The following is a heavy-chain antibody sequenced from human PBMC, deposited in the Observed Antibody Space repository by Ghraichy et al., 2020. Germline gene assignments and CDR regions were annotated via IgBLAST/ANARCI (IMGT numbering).Heavy chain of an antibody. Sequence: GGSLRLSCAASGFTFSNYDMSWVRQAPGKGLEWVSGISGSGGSTYYADSVKGRFTISRDNSKNTLYLQMNSLRAEDTAVYYCAKGGGAAAGTDFDYWGQGTLVTVSS. CDR1: GFTFSNYD. J-gene: IGHJ4*02. CDR3: AKGGGAAAGTDFDY. V-gene: IGHV3-23*01. CDR2: ISGSGGST. D-gene: IGHD6-13*01.